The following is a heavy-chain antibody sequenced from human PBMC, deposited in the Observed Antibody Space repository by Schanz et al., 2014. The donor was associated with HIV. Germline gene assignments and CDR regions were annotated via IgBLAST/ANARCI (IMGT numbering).Heavy chain of an antibody. Sequence: VQLVESGGGVVQPGRSLRLSCAGSGFSFDTFGIHWVRQAPGKGLEWVSSIGSGGGYKYYADSVNGRFTISRDNAKNSLHLQMSRLGAEDTAVYYCARDLHDYGDARTDYWGQGILVTVSS. V-gene: IGHV3-21*06. CDR2: IGSGGGYK. J-gene: IGHJ4*02. CDR1: GFSFDTFG. CDR3: ARDLHDYGDARTDY. D-gene: IGHD4-17*01.